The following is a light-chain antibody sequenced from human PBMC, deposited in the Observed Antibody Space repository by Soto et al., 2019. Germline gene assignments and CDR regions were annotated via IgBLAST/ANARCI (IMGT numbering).Light chain of an antibody. CDR2: GAS. CDR1: QTINNN. CDR3: QHYSDWPLT. J-gene: IGKJ4*01. Sequence: VMTQAPATLSVSPGERATLSCRASQTINNNVAWYQLKDGQVPRLVIYGASTRATDIPARFSGSGSGTEFTLTISSLQSEDFAVYYCQHYSDWPLTFGGGTRVENK. V-gene: IGKV3-15*01.